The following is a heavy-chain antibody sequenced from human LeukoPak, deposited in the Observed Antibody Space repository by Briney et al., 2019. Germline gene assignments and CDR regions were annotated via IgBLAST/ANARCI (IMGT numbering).Heavy chain of an antibody. CDR3: ARRPYSYGSGGYFDY. CDR2: IYPGDSDT. Sequence: PGESLKISCKGPGYSFTSYWIGWVRQMPGKGLEWMGIIYPGDSDTRYSPSFQGQVTISADKSISTAYLQWSSLKASDTAMYYCARRPYSYGSGGYFDYWGQGTLVTVSS. CDR1: GYSFTSYW. D-gene: IGHD5-18*01. J-gene: IGHJ4*02. V-gene: IGHV5-51*01.